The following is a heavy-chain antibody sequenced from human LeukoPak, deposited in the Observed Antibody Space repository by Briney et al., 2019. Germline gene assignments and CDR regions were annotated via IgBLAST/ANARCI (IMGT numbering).Heavy chain of an antibody. J-gene: IGHJ3*02. V-gene: IGHV3-23*01. CDR2: ISASNGNT. Sequence: PGGSLRLPCAASGFTFSIFAMSWVRQAPGKGLEWVSAISASNGNTYYADSVKGRFTISRDNSKNTLYLQMNSLRAKDTAVYYCAKDLSYAFDIWGRGTMVTVSS. CDR3: AKDLSYAFDI. CDR1: GFTFSIFA.